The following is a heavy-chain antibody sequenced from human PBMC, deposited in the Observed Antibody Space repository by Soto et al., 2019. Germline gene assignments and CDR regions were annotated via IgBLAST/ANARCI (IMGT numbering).Heavy chain of an antibody. Sequence: SVKVSCKASGGTFNTYTINWVRQAPGRGPEWMGQVIPMYDSVNYAESFQGRVTITADKSTNIAYVELSSLRSEDTALYFCASFHNTSPGWFDPWGQGTLVTVSS. V-gene: IGHV1-69*06. D-gene: IGHD1-20*01. CDR3: ASFHNTSPGWFDP. CDR2: VIPMYDSV. CDR1: GGTFNTYT. J-gene: IGHJ5*02.